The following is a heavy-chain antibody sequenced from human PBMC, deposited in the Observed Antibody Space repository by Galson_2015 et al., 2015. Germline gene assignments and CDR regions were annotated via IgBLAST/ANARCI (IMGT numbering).Heavy chain of an antibody. J-gene: IGHJ4*02. D-gene: IGHD2-15*01. CDR3: ARHCSGDSCYYFDY. Sequence: SETLSLTCTVSGGSISSSSYYWGWIRQPPGKGLEWIGSLYYSGNTYYNPSLKSRVTISVDTSKSQFSLKLSSVTAADTAVYYCARHCSGDSCYYFDYWGQGTLATVSS. CDR1: GGSISSSSYY. V-gene: IGHV4-39*01. CDR2: LYYSGNT.